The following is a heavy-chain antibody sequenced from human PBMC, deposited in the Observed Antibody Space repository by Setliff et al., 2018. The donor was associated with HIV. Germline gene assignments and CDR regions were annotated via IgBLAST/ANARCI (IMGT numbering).Heavy chain of an antibody. J-gene: IGHJ5*02. CDR3: GRRPPRYCSGNICYRDWFDP. CDR1: GYSISSGYY. D-gene: IGHD2-2*01. Sequence: KTSETLSLTCTVSGYSISSGYYWGWIRQPPGKGLEWIANIYHSGSTYYNPSLKSRVTISLDTSKNHLSLKLTSLTAADTAVYYCGRRPPRYCSGNICYRDWFDPWGQGTLVTVSS. CDR2: IYHSGST. V-gene: IGHV4-38-2*02.